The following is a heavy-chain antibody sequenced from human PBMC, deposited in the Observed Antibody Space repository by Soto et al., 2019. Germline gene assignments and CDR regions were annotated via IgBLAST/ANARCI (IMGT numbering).Heavy chain of an antibody. CDR2: IYSGGST. CDR3: AREPGYYYGMDV. J-gene: IGHJ6*02. V-gene: IGHV3-53*01. Sequence: GGSLRLSCAASGFTVSSNYMSWVRQAPGKGLEWVSVIYSGGSTYYADSVKGRFTISRDNSKNTLYLQMNSLRAEDTAVYYCAREPGYYYGMDVWGQGTTVTVSS. CDR1: GFTVSSNY.